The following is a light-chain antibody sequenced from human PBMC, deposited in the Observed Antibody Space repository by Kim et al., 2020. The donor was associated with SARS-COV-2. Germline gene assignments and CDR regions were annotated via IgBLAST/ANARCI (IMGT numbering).Light chain of an antibody. CDR3: SSYAGSSLYV. V-gene: IGLV2-8*01. J-gene: IGLJ1*01. CDR1: SSDDGGDTY. Sequence: GQSVTISATGTSSDDGGDTYVSWYQQHPGTAPKLMIYEVSKRPSGVPDRCSGSKSGSTASLTVSGLQAEDDADYYCSSYAGSSLYVFGAGTKVTVL. CDR2: EVS.